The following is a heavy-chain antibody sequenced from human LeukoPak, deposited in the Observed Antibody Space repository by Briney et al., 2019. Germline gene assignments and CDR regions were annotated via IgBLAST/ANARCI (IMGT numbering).Heavy chain of an antibody. CDR2: ISGDSDTI. CDR1: GFTFSDYY. D-gene: IGHD5-18*01. J-gene: IGHJ1*01. Sequence: GGSLRLSCVASGFTFSDYYMTWVRQTPEKGLEWIAHISGDSDTIYYTDSVKGRFTISRDNARNSLFLQMDSLRAEDTAVYYCARDSNTAMIILDHWGQGTPVTVSS. CDR3: ARDSNTAMIILDH. V-gene: IGHV3-11*01.